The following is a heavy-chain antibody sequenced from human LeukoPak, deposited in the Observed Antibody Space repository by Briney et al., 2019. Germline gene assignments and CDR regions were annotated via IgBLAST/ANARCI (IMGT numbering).Heavy chain of an antibody. CDR2: IYYSRST. D-gene: IGHD6-19*01. V-gene: IGHV4-61*01. CDR3: ARLYSSGWYFDY. CDR1: GGSVSSGSYY. Sequence: PSETLPLTCNVSGGSVSSGSYYWICLPQPPGKGLEGIGYIYYSRSTNYSPYHKCRETGSVDTSKNQFSLKLSSVTAADTAVYYCARLYSSGWYFDYWGRGTLVTVSS. J-gene: IGHJ4*02.